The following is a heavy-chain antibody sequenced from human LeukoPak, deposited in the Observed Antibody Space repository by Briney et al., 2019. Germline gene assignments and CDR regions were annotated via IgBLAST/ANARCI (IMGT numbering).Heavy chain of an antibody. CDR2: IYPGDSDT. J-gene: IGHJ4*02. V-gene: IGHV5-51*01. CDR3: ARCSSTSCYSSDY. CDR1: GYSFTSYW. Sequence: GESLKISCKGSGYSFTSYWIGWVRQMPGKGLEWMGIIYPGDSDTRYSPSFQGQVTISADKSISTAYLQWSSLKASDTAMFYCARCSSTSCYSSDYWGQGTLVTVSS. D-gene: IGHD2-2*02.